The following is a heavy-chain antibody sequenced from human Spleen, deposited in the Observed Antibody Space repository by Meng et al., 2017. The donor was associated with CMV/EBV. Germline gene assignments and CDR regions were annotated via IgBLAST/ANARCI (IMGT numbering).Heavy chain of an antibody. Sequence: GSLRLSCTVSGGSISSYYWSWIRQPPGKGLEWIGDIYYSGSTNYNPSLKSRVTISVDTSKNQFSLKLSSVTAADTAVYYCAREEFLEKDAFDIWGQGTMVTVSS. J-gene: IGHJ3*02. CDR3: AREEFLEKDAFDI. V-gene: IGHV4-59*01. CDR1: GGSISSYY. D-gene: IGHD3-3*01. CDR2: IYYSGST.